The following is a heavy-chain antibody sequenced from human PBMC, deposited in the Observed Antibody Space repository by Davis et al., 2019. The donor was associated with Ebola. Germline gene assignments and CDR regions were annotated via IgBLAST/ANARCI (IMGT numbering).Heavy chain of an antibody. D-gene: IGHD3-10*01. V-gene: IGHV4-59*08. Sequence: SQTLSLTCPVSGGSTDSHYWSWNRPLPGKGLEWIGYIYYSGTTNYIPSLKSRVSMSVEVARKQFYLTLRSVTAADTAVYYCARHDGRLSASGWFSYCYGLDVWGQGTTVSVSS. CDR3: ARHDGRLSASGWFSYCYGLDV. CDR1: GGSTDSHY. CDR2: IYYSGTT. J-gene: IGHJ6*02.